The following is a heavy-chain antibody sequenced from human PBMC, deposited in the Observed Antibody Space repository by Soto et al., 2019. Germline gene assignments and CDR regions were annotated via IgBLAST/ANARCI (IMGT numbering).Heavy chain of an antibody. D-gene: IGHD6-19*01. CDR2: INQDGSEK. V-gene: IGHV3-7*05. J-gene: IGHJ4*02. Sequence: DVQLVESGGGLVPPGGSLRLSCGASAFTCGTYYMSWVRQAPGKGLEWVANINQDGSEKHYVDSVKGRFTISRDSAKNSLCLDMNSLRAEDTAVYYCAGGSGWTSECWGQGNLVTVSS. CDR1: AFTCGTYY. CDR3: AGGSGWTSEC.